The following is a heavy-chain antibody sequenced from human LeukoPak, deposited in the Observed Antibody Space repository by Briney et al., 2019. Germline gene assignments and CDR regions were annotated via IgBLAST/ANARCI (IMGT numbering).Heavy chain of an antibody. Sequence: PGGSLRLSCAASGFTFSSYWMSWVRQAPGKGLEWVANIKQDGSQIHYVDSQKGRFTISRDNAKNSLCLQMNSLSAEDTAVYFCARYSGDSGGPGGFDIWGQGTMVTVSS. D-gene: IGHD1-26*01. CDR2: IKQDGSQI. CDR1: GFTFSSYW. V-gene: IGHV3-7*01. CDR3: ARYSGDSGGPGGFDI. J-gene: IGHJ3*02.